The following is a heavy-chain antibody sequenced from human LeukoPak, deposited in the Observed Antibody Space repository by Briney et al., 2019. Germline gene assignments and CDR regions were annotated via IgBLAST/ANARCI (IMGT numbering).Heavy chain of an antibody. CDR1: GGSFSDHY. V-gene: IGHV4-34*01. D-gene: IGHD3-22*01. J-gene: IGHJ3*02. CDR3: ARGDSSGYFRFDI. Sequence: PSETLSLTCAVYGGSFSDHYWNWIRQPPGKGLEWIGEINHSGTTNYNASLKSRVTISVDTSKNQFSLKLTSVTAADTAVYYCARGDSSGYFRFDIWGQGTMVTVSS. CDR2: INHSGTT.